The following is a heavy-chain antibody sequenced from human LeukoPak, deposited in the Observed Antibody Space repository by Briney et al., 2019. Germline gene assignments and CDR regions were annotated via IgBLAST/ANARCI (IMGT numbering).Heavy chain of an antibody. J-gene: IGHJ4*02. V-gene: IGHV3-74*01. CDR3: ARGGNYYDSSGYYYYFDY. Sequence: GGSLRLSCAASGFTFSSYWMHWVRQAPGKGLVWVSRINSDGSSTSYADSVKGRFTISRDNAENTLYLQMNSLRAEDTAVYYCARGGNYYDSSGYYYYFDYWGQGTLVTVSS. CDR1: GFTFSSYW. D-gene: IGHD3-22*01. CDR2: INSDGSST.